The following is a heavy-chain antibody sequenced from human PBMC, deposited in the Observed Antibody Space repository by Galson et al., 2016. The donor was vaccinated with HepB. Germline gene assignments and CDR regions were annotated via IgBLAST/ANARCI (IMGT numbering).Heavy chain of an antibody. CDR3: AKDRVSFYYYGMDV. CDR1: GFTFGDYA. D-gene: IGHD2-8*01. J-gene: IGHJ6*02. Sequence: SLRLSCAASGFTFGDYAMHWVRQAPGKGLEWVSGITWNSGAIAYADSVKGRFTISRDNARNSLYLQMNNLRTEDTALYYCAKDRVSFYYYGMDVWGQGTLVTVSS. CDR2: ITWNSGAI. V-gene: IGHV3-9*01.